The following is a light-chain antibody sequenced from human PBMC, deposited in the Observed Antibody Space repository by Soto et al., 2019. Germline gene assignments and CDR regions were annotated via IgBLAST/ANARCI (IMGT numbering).Light chain of an antibody. CDR1: QRISSSY. Sequence: EIVLTQSPGTLSLSPGERATLSCRASQRISSSYLAWYQQKPGQAPRLLIYDASNRATGIPARFSGSGYGTDFTLTISSLEPEDFAVYYCQQRSNWPTFGQGTRLEIK. CDR2: DAS. CDR3: QQRSNWPT. V-gene: IGKV3D-20*02. J-gene: IGKJ5*01.